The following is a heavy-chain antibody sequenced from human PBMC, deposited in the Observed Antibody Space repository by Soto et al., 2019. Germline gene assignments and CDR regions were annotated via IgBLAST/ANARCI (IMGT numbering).Heavy chain of an antibody. D-gene: IGHD5-18*01. Sequence: QVQLVESGGGVVQPGRSLRLSCAASGFTFSTYAMYWVRQAPGKGLEWVASISSEGSKKDFADSVKGRFTISRDSSKNSLYLQMDSLRAEDTAVYYCAKEYKTFRDTFHYWGQGTLVIVSS. CDR1: GFTFSTYA. CDR2: ISSEGSKK. J-gene: IGHJ4*02. V-gene: IGHV3-30*18. CDR3: AKEYKTFRDTFHY.